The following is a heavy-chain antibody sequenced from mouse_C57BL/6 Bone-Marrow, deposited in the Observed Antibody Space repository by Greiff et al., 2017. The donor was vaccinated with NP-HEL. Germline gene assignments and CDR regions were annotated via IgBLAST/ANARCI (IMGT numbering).Heavy chain of an antibody. CDR3: ARESITTVVAEGYFDV. CDR1: GFTFSDYY. D-gene: IGHD1-1*01. CDR2: INYDGSST. J-gene: IGHJ1*03. V-gene: IGHV5-16*01. Sequence: EVKLMESEGGLVQPGSSMKLSCTASGFTFSDYYMAWVRQVPEKGLEWVANINYDGSSTYYLDSLKSRFIISRDNAKNILYLQMSSLKSEDTATYYCARESITTVVAEGYFDVWGTGTTVTVSS.